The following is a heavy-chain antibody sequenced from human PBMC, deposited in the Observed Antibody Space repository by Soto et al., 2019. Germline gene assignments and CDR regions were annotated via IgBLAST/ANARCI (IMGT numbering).Heavy chain of an antibody. CDR1: GFSLTTSGEA. J-gene: IGHJ5*02. D-gene: IGHD3-10*01. CDR2: IFWNDEK. V-gene: IGHV2-5*01. CDR3: AHSTPRSSGAGIESKWHFDP. Sequence: QITLKESGPTVVKPTQSLTLTCTFSGFSLTTSGEAVGWVRQHPGKALEWLALIFWNDEKRYSPSLKTRLTISGDTTKNQVVLTMSDMDPVDTATYYCAHSTPRSSGAGIESKWHFDPWGQGTLVTVSS.